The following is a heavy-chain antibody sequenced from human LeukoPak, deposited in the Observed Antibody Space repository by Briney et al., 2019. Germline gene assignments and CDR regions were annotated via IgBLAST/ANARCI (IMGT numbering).Heavy chain of an antibody. V-gene: IGHV4-38-2*02. D-gene: IGHD4-17*01. CDR3: ARGRRLRRVYYMDV. J-gene: IGHJ6*03. Sequence: SETLSLTCTVSGDSISSSYCWGWIRQPPGKGLEWIGSIYHSGITYHNPSLKSRVTISVDASKNQFSLKLSSVTAADTAVYYCARGRRLRRVYYMDVWGKGTTVTVSS. CDR2: IYHSGIT. CDR1: GDSISSSYC.